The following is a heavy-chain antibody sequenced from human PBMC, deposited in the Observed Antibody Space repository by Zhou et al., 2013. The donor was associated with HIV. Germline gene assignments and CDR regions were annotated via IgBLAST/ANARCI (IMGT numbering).Heavy chain of an antibody. CDR3: ARSITGYCGRTGCYLAYGS. CDR2: ILQWER. CDR1: GGSITSSDYY. J-gene: IGHJ5*02. D-gene: IGHD2-2*01. Sequence: QVQLQESGPGLVKPSETLSLTCTVSGGSITSSDYYLGLDPPAPREEAGVDWDYILQWERLLQSVLSSRLTMSVDTSKTRISLKLSSVTAADTAVYYCARSITGYCGRTGCYLAYGSWAQGTLVT. V-gene: IGHV4-39*07.